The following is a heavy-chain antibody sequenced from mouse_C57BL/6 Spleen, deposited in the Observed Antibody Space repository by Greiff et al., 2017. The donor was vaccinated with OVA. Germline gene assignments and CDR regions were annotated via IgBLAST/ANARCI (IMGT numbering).Heavy chain of an antibody. CDR3: ARRDYYGDLFAY. V-gene: IGHV1-22*01. D-gene: IGHD1-1*01. J-gene: IGHJ3*01. CDR1: GYTFTDYN. CDR2: INPNNGGT. Sequence: VQLQQSGPELVKPGASVKMSCKASGYTFTDYNMHWVKQSHGKSLEWIGYINPNNGGTSYNQKFKGKATLTVNRSSSTAYMELRSLTSEDSAVYYCARRDYYGDLFAYWGQGTLVTVSA.